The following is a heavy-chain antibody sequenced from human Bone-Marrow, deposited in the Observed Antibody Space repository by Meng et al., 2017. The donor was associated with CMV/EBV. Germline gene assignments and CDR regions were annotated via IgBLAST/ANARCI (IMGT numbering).Heavy chain of an antibody. J-gene: IGHJ4*02. D-gene: IGHD2-2*01. CDR1: GFTFSTYG. CDR2: IWHDGSNK. CDR3: AKEDYCSANNCYPPIDH. Sequence: GESLKISCVASGFTFSTYGLHWVRQAPGKGLEWVAVIWHDGSNKYYADSVKGRFTISRDNSKNTLYLQMNSLRAEDTAVYYCAKEDYCSANNCYPPIDHWGQGTLVTVSS. V-gene: IGHV3-33*06.